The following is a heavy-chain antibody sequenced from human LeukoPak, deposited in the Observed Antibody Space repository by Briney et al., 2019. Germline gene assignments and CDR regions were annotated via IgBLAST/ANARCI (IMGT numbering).Heavy chain of an antibody. CDR2: IDYSGSS. J-gene: IGHJ6*03. Sequence: SETLSLTCTVSGGSMSSFYWSWMRQSPGKGLEWIGYIDYSGSSNYNPSLKSRIIISVDTSKNQFSLKLSSVTAADTAVYFCARINSGWNYYYYYMDVWGKGTTVTISS. CDR3: ARINSGWNYYYYYMDV. CDR1: GGSMSSFY. V-gene: IGHV4-59*01. D-gene: IGHD6-19*01.